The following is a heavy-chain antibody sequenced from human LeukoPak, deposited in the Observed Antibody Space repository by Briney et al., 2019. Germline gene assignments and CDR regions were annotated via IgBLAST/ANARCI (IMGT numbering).Heavy chain of an antibody. CDR1: GVTFSNYA. J-gene: IGHJ4*02. V-gene: IGHV3-23*01. CDR3: AKVSIAAADTLRNYDY. D-gene: IGHD6-13*01. Sequence: GSLRLSCVISGVTFSNYAMSWVRQAPGKGLEWVSVISGGGSTTYYADSVKGRFTISRDNSKNTLYLQMNGLRADDTAIYYCAKVSIAAADTLRNYDYWGQGTLVTVSS. CDR2: ISGGGSTT.